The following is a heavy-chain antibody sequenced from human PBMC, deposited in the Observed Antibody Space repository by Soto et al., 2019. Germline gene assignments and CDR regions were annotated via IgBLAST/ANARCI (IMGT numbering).Heavy chain of an antibody. V-gene: IGHV3-23*01. J-gene: IGHJ2*01. Sequence: VQLLESGGGLVQPGGSLRLSCAASGFTFSSYAMSWVRQAPGKGLEWVSAISGSGGSTYYADSVKGRFTISRDNSKNTLYLQMNSLRAEDTAVYYCAKHAVQEWLRFGYFDLWGRGTRVTVSS. CDR1: GFTFSSYA. D-gene: IGHD5-12*01. CDR3: AKHAVQEWLRFGYFDL. CDR2: ISGSGGST.